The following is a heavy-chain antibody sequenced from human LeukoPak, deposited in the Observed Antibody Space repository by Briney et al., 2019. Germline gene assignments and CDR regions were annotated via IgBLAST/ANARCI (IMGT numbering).Heavy chain of an antibody. J-gene: IGHJ3*02. Sequence: AGGSLRLSCAASGFTFNRAWMTWVRQAPGKGLEWVGRIKSKTVGGTPDYAAPVKGRFIISRDDSKNTLYLQMDSLKTEDTAVYYCTTDWGGRVPPDGLGFDIWGQGTMVTVSS. D-gene: IGHD5-24*01. CDR1: GFTFNRAW. CDR2: IKSKTVGGTP. V-gene: IGHV3-15*01. CDR3: TTDWGGRVPPDGLGFDI.